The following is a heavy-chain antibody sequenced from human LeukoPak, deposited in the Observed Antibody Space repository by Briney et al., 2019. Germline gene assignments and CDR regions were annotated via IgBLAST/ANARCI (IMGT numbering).Heavy chain of an antibody. D-gene: IGHD3-3*01. Sequence: GRSLRPSCAASGFTFSNYAIHWVRQAPGKGLEWVAIIWYDGSNKYHADSVKGRFTISRDNSKNTAYLQMNSLRAEDTAVYFCARADYDSHDAFDIWGQGTMVTVSS. CDR3: ARADYDSHDAFDI. V-gene: IGHV3-33*01. CDR1: GFTFSNYA. J-gene: IGHJ3*02. CDR2: IWYDGSNK.